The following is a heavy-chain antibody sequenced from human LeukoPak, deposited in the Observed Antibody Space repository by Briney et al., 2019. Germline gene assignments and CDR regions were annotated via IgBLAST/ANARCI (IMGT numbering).Heavy chain of an antibody. CDR3: ATTFSGYVSSWPEYFQH. D-gene: IGHD6-13*01. CDR2: IYDSGTT. J-gene: IGHJ1*01. V-gene: IGHV4-39*07. CDR1: GGFINSRSYY. Sequence: SETLSLTCTVSGGFINSRSYYWGWIRQPPGKGLEWIGSIYDSGTTYYNPSLKGRVTISIDTSKNQFSLKLSSVTAADTAVYYCATTFSGYVSSWPEYFQHWGQGTLVTVSS.